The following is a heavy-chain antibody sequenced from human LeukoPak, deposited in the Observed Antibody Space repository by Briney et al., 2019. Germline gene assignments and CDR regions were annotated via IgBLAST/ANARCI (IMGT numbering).Heavy chain of an antibody. D-gene: IGHD4-11*01. J-gene: IGHJ4*02. CDR2: INPNSGDT. CDR1: GYTFTDYY. V-gene: IGHV1-2*02. Sequence: ASVKVSCKASGYTFTDYYMHWVRQAPGQGLEWMGWINPNSGDTNYAQKFQDRVTMTRDTSINTAYMALSRLTSDDTAVYYCARGRGMTTPTKDLSGYWGQGTLVTVSS. CDR3: ARGRGMTTPTKDLSGY.